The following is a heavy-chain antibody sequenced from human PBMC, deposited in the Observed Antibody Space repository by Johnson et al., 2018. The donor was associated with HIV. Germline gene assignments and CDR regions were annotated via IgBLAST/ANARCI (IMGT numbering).Heavy chain of an antibody. Sequence: QVQLVESGGGLVKPGGSLRLSCAASEFTFSSYAMHWVRQAPGKGLEWVAVILYDGSNKYYADSVKGRFTISRDNSKNTLYLQMNSLRAEDTAVYYCASLGLDLLVKAPLSVVFDAYESWGQGTMVTVSS. V-gene: IGHV3-30-3*01. CDR1: EFTFSSYA. CDR2: ILYDGSNK. D-gene: IGHD3-10*02. J-gene: IGHJ3*02. CDR3: ASLGLDLLVKAPLSVVFDAYES.